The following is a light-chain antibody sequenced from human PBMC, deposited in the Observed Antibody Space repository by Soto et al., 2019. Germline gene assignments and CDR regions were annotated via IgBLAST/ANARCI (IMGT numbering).Light chain of an antibody. CDR3: QQYDDYWT. J-gene: IGKJ1*01. CDR2: DTS. V-gene: IGKV1-5*01. CDR1: QRLSSW. Sequence: DIQMTQSPSTVSASVGDRVLITCRASQRLSSWLAWYQHKPRQAPKLLIFDTSKLERGVPSRFSGSGSGTEFTLTISSLQPDDFATYYCQQYDDYWTFGQGTKVDNK.